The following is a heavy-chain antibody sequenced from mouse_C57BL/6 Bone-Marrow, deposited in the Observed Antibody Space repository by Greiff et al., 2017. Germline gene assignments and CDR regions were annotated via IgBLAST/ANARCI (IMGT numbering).Heavy chain of an antibody. CDR2: IYPGNSDT. D-gene: IGHD1-1*01. V-gene: IGHV1-5*01. CDR1: GYTFTSYW. Sequence: VQLQQSGTVLARPGASVKMSCKTSGYTFTSYWMHWVKQRPGQGLEWIGAIYPGNSDTSYNQKFKGKAKLTAVTSASTAYLELSSLTNEDSAVYYCTGSGTTVVLDYWGQGTTLTVSS. CDR3: TGSGTTVVLDY. J-gene: IGHJ2*01.